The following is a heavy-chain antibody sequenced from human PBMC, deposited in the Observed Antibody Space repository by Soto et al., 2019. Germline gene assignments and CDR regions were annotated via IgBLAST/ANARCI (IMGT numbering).Heavy chain of an antibody. V-gene: IGHV3-23*01. CDR2: LSGSGDST. J-gene: IGHJ3*02. D-gene: IGHD3-22*01. CDR3: AKDRSYSDSSGYYPFDI. CDR1: GFTFSSYA. Sequence: EVQLLESGGGLVQPGGSLRLSCAASGFTFSSYAMSWVRQTPGKGLEWVSTLSGSGDSTYYADSVKGRFTTSRDNSKNTLYLQMNSLGDEDTAVYYCAKDRSYSDSSGYYPFDIWGQGTRVTVSS.